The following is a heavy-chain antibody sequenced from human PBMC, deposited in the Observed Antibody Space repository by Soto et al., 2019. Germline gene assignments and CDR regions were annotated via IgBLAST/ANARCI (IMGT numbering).Heavy chain of an antibody. CDR2: IYYSGST. D-gene: IGHD6-6*01. Sequence: PSETLSLTCTVSGGSISSYYWSWIRQPPGKGLEWIGYIYYSGSTNYNPSLKSRVTISVDTSKNQFSLKPSSVTAADTAVYYCARDLGSSSSIRGLWFDPWGQGTLVTVSS. CDR3: ARDLGSSSSIRGLWFDP. V-gene: IGHV4-59*01. J-gene: IGHJ5*02. CDR1: GGSISSYY.